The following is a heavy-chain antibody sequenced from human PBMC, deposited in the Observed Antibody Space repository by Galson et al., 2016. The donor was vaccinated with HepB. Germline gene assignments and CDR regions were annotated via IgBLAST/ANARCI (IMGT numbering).Heavy chain of an antibody. V-gene: IGHV4-39*01. CDR1: GGSISSSPYY. D-gene: IGHD3-10*01. Sequence: LSLTCSVYGGSISSSPYYWGWIRQPPGKGLEWIGSRSYSGSSYYNPSLKSRITMSVDTSKNEFSRKLSSVTVADTAVYYCARLADSYGSGRYDWYFDLWGRGTLVTVYS. CDR3: ARLADSYGSGRYDWYFDL. CDR2: RSYSGSS. J-gene: IGHJ2*01.